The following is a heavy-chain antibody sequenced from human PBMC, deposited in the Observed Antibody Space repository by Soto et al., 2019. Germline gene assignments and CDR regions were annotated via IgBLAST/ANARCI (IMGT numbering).Heavy chain of an antibody. D-gene: IGHD3-10*01. Sequence: SETLSLTCTVSGGSISSSSYYWGWIRQPPGKGLEWIGSIYYSGSTYYNPSLKSRVTISVDTSKNQFSLKLSSVTAADTAVYYCARAELLWFGELDYWGQGTLVTVSS. CDR2: IYYSGST. CDR3: ARAELLWFGELDY. CDR1: GGSISSSSYY. V-gene: IGHV4-39*01. J-gene: IGHJ4*02.